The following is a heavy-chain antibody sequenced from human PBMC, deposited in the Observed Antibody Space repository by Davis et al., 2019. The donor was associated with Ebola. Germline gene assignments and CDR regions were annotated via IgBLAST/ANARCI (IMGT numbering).Heavy chain of an antibody. D-gene: IGHD5-18*01. CDR2: ISSSSSSI. CDR1: GFTFSSYA. Sequence: GGSLGLSCAASGFTFSSYAMHWVRQAPGKGLEWVSYISSSSSSIYYADSVKGRFTISRDNAKNSLCLQMNSLRDEDTAMYYCASGYSYGNYYYYGMDVWGQGTTVTVTS. CDR3: ASGYSYGNYYYYGMDV. J-gene: IGHJ6*02. V-gene: IGHV3-48*02.